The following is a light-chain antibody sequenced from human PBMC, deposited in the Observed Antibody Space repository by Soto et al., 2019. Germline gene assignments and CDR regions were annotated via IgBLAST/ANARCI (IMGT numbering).Light chain of an antibody. V-gene: IGKV1-39*01. CDR1: QSISSY. J-gene: IGKJ2*01. CDR3: QQTYSFPYT. CDR2: SAS. Sequence: DIQVTQSPSSLSASVGDRVTILCRASQSISSYVNWYQQKSGKAPKLLIHSASSLERGVPSRFSGSGSGTDFTLTISSLQPEDFATYYCQQTYSFPYTFGQGTKLDIK.